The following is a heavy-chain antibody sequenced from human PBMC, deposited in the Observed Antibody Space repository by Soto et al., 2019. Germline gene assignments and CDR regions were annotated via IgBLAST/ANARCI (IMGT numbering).Heavy chain of an antibody. CDR2: IIPIFGTA. CDR3: ARDRVTIPNGMDV. CDR1: AGTFSSYA. J-gene: IGHJ6*02. V-gene: IGHV1-69*13. Sequence: GASVKVSCKYSAGTFSSYAISLVRQAPGQGLEWMGGIIPIFGTANHAQKFQGRVTITADESTSTAYMELSSLRSEDTAVYYCARDRVTIPNGMDVWGQGTTVTVSS. D-gene: IGHD5-18*01.